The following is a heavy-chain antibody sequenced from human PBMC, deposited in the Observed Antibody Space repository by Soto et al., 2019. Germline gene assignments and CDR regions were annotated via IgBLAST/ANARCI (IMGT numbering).Heavy chain of an antibody. CDR1: GGSIGSYY. J-gene: IGHJ6*03. V-gene: IGHV4-59*01. CDR2: IYYSGST. D-gene: IGHD6-6*01. Sequence: PSETLSLTCTVSGGSIGSYYWSWIRQPPGKGLEWIGYIYYSGSTNYNPSLKSRVTISVDTSKNQFSLKLSSVTAADTAVYYCAGLIAARYYYYMDVWGKGTTVTVSS. CDR3: AGLIAARYYYYMDV.